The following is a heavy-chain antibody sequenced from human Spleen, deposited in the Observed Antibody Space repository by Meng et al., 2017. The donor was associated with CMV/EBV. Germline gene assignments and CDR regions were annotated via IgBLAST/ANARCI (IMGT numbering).Heavy chain of an antibody. D-gene: IGHD2-15*01. CDR2: TYYRSKWSN. Sequence: VSSNRAAWNWIRQSPSRGLVWLGRTYYRSKWSNDYAVSVKSRITITPDTSKNQFSLQLNSVTPEDTAVYYCARDPRWSSPVIMDYWGQGTLVTVSS. V-gene: IGHV6-1*01. J-gene: IGHJ4*02. CDR1: VSSNRAA. CDR3: ARDPRWSSPVIMDY.